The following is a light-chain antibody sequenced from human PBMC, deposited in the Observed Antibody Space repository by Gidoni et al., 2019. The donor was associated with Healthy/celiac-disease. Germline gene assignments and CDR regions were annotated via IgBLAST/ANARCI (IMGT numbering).Light chain of an antibody. Sequence: DIVMTQSPDSLAVSLGERATINCKSSQSVLYSSNNKNYLAWYQQKPGQPPKLLIYWASTRESGVPDRVSGSGSGTDFTLTISSLQAEDEAVYYCQQYYSTPLTFGPGTKVDIK. CDR3: QQYYSTPLT. CDR1: QSVLYSSNNKNY. J-gene: IGKJ3*01. CDR2: WAS. V-gene: IGKV4-1*01.